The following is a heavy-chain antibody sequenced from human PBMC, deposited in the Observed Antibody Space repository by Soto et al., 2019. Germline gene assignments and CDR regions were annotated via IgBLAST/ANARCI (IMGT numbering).Heavy chain of an antibody. CDR3: AREGAVVPAERYYYYGMDV. Sequence: SQTLSLTCAISGDSVSSNSAAWNWIRQSPSRGLEWLGRTYYRSKWYNDYAVSVKSRITINPDTSKNQFSLQLNSVTPEDTAVYYCAREGAVVPAERYYYYGMDVWGQGTTVTVSS. D-gene: IGHD2-2*01. CDR1: GDSVSSNSAA. J-gene: IGHJ6*02. V-gene: IGHV6-1*01. CDR2: TYYRSKWYN.